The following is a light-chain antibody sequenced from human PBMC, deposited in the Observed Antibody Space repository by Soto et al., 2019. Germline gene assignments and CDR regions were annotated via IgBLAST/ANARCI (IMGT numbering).Light chain of an antibody. CDR2: DSS. Sequence: IVLTQSPATLSLSAGESATLSCRASQTVSSFLAWYQQKPGQAPRLLIHDSSDRATGIPARFSGSGSGTAFTLTISSLEPEDVAVYYCQQRNVWPPITFGQGTRLEIK. J-gene: IGKJ5*01. V-gene: IGKV3-11*01. CDR1: QTVSSF. CDR3: QQRNVWPPIT.